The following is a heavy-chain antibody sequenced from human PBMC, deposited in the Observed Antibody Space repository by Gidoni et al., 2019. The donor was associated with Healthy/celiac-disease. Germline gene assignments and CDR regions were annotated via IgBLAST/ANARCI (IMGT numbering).Heavy chain of an antibody. CDR3: AKHVGETRFDY. V-gene: IGHV5-51*01. J-gene: IGHJ4*02. CDR2: IYPGDSDA. Sequence: EVQLLKSGAEVKQPVEPLKSPCKGSGYSFTSYWIGWVRQIPGTGLLWVGIIYPGDSDARYGPSFPGQVTISADKSISTAYLQWSSLKASDAAMYYCAKHVGETRFDYWGQGTLVTVSS. CDR1: GYSFTSYW. D-gene: IGHD2-21*01.